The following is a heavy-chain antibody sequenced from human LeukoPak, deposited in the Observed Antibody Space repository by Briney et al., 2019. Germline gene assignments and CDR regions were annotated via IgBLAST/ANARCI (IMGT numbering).Heavy chain of an antibody. V-gene: IGHV3-53*01. CDR3: ARVDVQQQLVRGYYYYMDV. J-gene: IGHJ6*03. D-gene: IGHD6-13*01. CDR1: GFTVSSNY. Sequence: GGSLRLSCAASGFTVSSNYMSWVRQAPGKGLEWVSVIYSGGSTYYADSVEGRFTISRDNSKNTLYLQMNSLRAEDTAVYYCARVDVQQQLVRGYYYYMDVWGKGTTVTVSS. CDR2: IYSGGST.